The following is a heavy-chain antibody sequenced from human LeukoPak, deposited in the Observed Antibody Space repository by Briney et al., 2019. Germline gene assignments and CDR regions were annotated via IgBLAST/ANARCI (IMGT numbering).Heavy chain of an antibody. CDR1: GFTFSGFW. CDR3: ARSSYSSSSSV. Sequence: GGSLRLSCAVSGFTFSGFWMSWSRQAPGKGLEWVASINSDGSEGYYADVVKSRFTISRDNAKNSLYLQINSLRAEYTAVYYCARSSYSSSSSVWGQGTMVTVSS. V-gene: IGHV3-7*03. J-gene: IGHJ3*01. CDR2: INSDGSEG. D-gene: IGHD6-6*01.